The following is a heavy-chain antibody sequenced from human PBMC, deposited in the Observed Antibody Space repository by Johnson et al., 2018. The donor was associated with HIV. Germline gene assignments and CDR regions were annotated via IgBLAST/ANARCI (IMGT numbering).Heavy chain of an antibody. Sequence: VQLVESGGGLVKPGGSLRLSCAASGFTFSNAWMSWVRQAPGKGLEWVGRIKSKTDGGTTDYAAPVKGRFTISRDDSKNTPYLQMNSLKTEDTAVYFCANYDRFAFDAWGQGTMVTVSS. J-gene: IGHJ3*01. V-gene: IGHV3-15*01. CDR3: ANYDRFAFDA. D-gene: IGHD3-16*01. CDR1: GFTFSNAW. CDR2: IKSKTDGGTT.